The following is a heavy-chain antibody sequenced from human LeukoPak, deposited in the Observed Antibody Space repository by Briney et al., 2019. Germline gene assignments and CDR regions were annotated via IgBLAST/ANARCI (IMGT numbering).Heavy chain of an antibody. CDR1: GFTFSSYS. CDR2: ISSSSSTI. V-gene: IGHV3-48*01. CDR3: AGGIQDSSSWPIDY. D-gene: IGHD6-13*01. Sequence: GGSLRLSCAASGFTFSSYSMTWVRQAPGKGLEWVSYISSSSSTIYYAHSVKGRFTISRGNAKNSLYLQMNSLRAEDTAVYYCAGGIQDSSSWPIDYWGQGTLVTVSS. J-gene: IGHJ4*02.